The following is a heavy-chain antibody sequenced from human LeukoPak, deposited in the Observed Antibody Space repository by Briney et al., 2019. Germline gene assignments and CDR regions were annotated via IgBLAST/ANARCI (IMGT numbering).Heavy chain of an antibody. CDR2: INTDGSNT. Sequence: GGSLRLSCATSGFTFSSSWMHWVRQGPGKGLVWVSRINTDGSNTIYADSVKGRFTISRDNAKNTLYLQMNSLRAEDTAVYYCARDQSIAGPTTADYWGRGTLVTVS. CDR1: GFTFSSSW. D-gene: IGHD1-26*01. CDR3: ARDQSIAGPTTADY. V-gene: IGHV3-74*01. J-gene: IGHJ4*02.